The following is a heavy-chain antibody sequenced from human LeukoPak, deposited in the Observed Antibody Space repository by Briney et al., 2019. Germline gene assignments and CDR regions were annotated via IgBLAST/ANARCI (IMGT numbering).Heavy chain of an antibody. Sequence: GGSLRLSCAASGFTGSSNYMSWVRQAPGKGVEWVSVIYSGGSTYYADSVKGRFTISRDNSKNTLYLQMNSLRAEDTAVYYCAKNSYGSTWYKWFDPWGQGTLVTVSS. CDR1: GFTGSSNY. J-gene: IGHJ5*02. V-gene: IGHV3-53*01. D-gene: IGHD3-10*01. CDR2: IYSGGST. CDR3: AKNSYGSTWYKWFDP.